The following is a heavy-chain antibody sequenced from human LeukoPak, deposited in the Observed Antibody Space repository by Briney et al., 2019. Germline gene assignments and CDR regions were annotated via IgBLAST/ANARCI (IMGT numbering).Heavy chain of an antibody. CDR2: ISWNSGSI. D-gene: IGHD3-22*01. V-gene: IGHV3-9*01. Sequence: PGRSLRLSCAASGFTFDDYAMHWVRQAPGKGLEWVSGISWNSGSIGYADSVKGRFTISRDNAKNSLYLQMNSLRAEDTALYYCAKGHYYDLSGQSDWFDPWGQGTLVTVSS. CDR1: GFTFDDYA. J-gene: IGHJ5*02. CDR3: AKGHYYDLSGQSDWFDP.